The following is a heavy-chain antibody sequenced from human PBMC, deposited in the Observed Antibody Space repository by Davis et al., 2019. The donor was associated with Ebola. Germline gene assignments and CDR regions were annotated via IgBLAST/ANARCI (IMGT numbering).Heavy chain of an antibody. Sequence: MPSETLSLTCTVSGGSVSSGGYYWNWIRQPPGKGLEWIGYIYYSGSTDYSPSLRGRATISLDTSKNQFSLRLSSVTAADTAVYYCARGGAIVVVVAATGYYYYGMDVWGKGTTVTVSS. V-gene: IGHV4-61*08. CDR3: ARGGAIVVVVAATGYYYYGMDV. CDR1: GGSVSSGGYY. J-gene: IGHJ6*04. D-gene: IGHD2-15*01. CDR2: IYYSGST.